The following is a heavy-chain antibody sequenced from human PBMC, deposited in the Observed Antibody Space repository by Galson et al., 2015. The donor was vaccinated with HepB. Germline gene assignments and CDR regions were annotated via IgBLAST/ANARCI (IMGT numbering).Heavy chain of an antibody. CDR1: GYTLTELS. Sequence: SVKVSCKVSGYTLTELSMHWVRQAPGKGLEWMGGFDPEDGETIYAQKFQGRVTMTEDTSTDTAYMELSSLRSEDTAVYYCATAREGYWYFDLWGRGTLVTVSS. CDR2: FDPEDGET. D-gene: IGHD5-24*01. J-gene: IGHJ2*01. V-gene: IGHV1-24*01. CDR3: ATAREGYWYFDL.